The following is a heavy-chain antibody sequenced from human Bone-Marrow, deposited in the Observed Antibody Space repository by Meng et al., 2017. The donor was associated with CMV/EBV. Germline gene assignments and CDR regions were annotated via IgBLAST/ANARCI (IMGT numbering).Heavy chain of an antibody. J-gene: IGHJ4*02. Sequence: LRFSCIVSGGSISSGNYHWTWVRQPPGKGLEWIGCIHYSGTTYYNPSLKSRFTISVDTSKNEFSLKLSSVTAEDTAVYYCARWAKYYYGSGSHGLDYWGQGTLVTVSS. D-gene: IGHD3-10*01. CDR3: ARWAKYYYGSGSHGLDY. CDR1: GGSISSGNYH. CDR2: IHYSGTT. V-gene: IGHV4-30-4*08.